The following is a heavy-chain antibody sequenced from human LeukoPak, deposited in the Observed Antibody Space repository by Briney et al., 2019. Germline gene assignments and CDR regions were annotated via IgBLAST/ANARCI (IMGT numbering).Heavy chain of an antibody. Sequence: GVSLRLSCAASGFTVSSNYRSWVRQAPGKGLEWVSVIYSGGSTYYADSVKGRFTIPRDNSKNTLYLQMNSLRAEDTAVYYCAREVPYCSGGSCYSRAFDIWGQGTMVTVSS. CDR2: IYSGGST. J-gene: IGHJ3*02. CDR3: AREVPYCSGGSCYSRAFDI. V-gene: IGHV3-66*01. D-gene: IGHD2-15*01. CDR1: GFTVSSNY.